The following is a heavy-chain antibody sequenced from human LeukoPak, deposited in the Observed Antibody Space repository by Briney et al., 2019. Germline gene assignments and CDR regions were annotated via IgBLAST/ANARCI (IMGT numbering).Heavy chain of an antibody. CDR2: IYYSGTT. CDR1: GGSISSYY. Sequence: PSETLSLTCTVSGGSISSYYWGWIRQPPGKGLEWIGYIYYSGTTNYNPSLKSRVTISVDPSKNQFSLKLSSVTAADTAVYYCARGVYIAAAHYGYGGRGTRVTVS. V-gene: IGHV4-59*01. D-gene: IGHD6-13*01. J-gene: IGHJ4*02. CDR3: ARGVYIAAAHYGY.